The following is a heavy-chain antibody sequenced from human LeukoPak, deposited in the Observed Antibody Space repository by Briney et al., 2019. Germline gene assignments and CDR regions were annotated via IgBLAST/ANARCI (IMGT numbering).Heavy chain of an antibody. D-gene: IGHD5-24*01. V-gene: IGHV3-66*01. Sequence: GGSRTLSCGLWGFIENNNYMLGLRQAPGKGLEWVSVIYRVGSTYYADSVKGRFTISRDNSKNTLYLQMNNLRAEDTAMYYCARGDGYNFLDCWGQGVLVTVSS. CDR2: IYRVGST. J-gene: IGHJ4*02. CDR3: ARGDGYNFLDC. CDR1: GFIENNNY.